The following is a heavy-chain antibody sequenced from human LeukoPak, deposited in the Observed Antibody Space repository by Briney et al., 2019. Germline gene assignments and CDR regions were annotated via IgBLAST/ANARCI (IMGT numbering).Heavy chain of an antibody. CDR1: GFSFPYG. Sequence: GGSLRLSCEASGFSFPYGMSWVRQAPGTGLEWVSSISSSSSYIYYADSVKGRFTISRDNAKNSLYLQMNSLRAEDTAVYYCARFALKTPPTDWGQGTLVTVSS. J-gene: IGHJ4*02. CDR2: ISSSSSYI. CDR3: ARFALKTPPTD. V-gene: IGHV3-21*01.